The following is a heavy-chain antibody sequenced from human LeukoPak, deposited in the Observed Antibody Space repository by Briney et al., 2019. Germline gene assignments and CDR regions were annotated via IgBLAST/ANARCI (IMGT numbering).Heavy chain of an antibody. CDR1: GFTLSSRW. CDR2: INRDGSEK. J-gene: IGHJ4*02. CDR3: ATYDSWSGYNIAY. D-gene: IGHD3-3*01. V-gene: IGHV3-7*03. Sequence: GGSLRLSCVVSGFTLSSRWMMWVRQAPGEGLEWMTNINRDGSEKNYVDSVKGRLTITRDNAENSLYLQMNSLKVEGTAIYYCATYDSWSGYNIAYWGQGTLVTVSS.